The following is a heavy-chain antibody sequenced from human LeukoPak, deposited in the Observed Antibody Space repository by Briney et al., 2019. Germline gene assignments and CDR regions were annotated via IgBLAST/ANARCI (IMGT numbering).Heavy chain of an antibody. J-gene: IGHJ4*02. D-gene: IGHD3-10*01. CDR2: IYYSGST. Sequence: SETLSLTCTVSGGSISSSSYYWGWIRQPPGKGLEWIGSIYYSGSTYYNPSLKSRVTISVDTSKNQFSLKLSSVTAADTAVYYCARVGQWFGDYFDSWGQGALVTVSS. CDR3: ARVGQWFGDYFDS. CDR1: GGSISSSSYY. V-gene: IGHV4-39*01.